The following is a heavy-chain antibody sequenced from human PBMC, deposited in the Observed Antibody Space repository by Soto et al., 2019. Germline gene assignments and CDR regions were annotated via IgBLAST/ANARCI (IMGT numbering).Heavy chain of an antibody. D-gene: IGHD3-16*01. V-gene: IGHV4-59*01. Sequence: PSETLSLTCTVSGGSISSYYWSWIRQPPGKGLEWIGYIYYSGSTNYNPSLKSRVTISVDTSKNQFSLKLSSVTAADTAVYYCARGRIMITFGGARPFDYWGQGTLVTVS. CDR3: ARGRIMITFGGARPFDY. CDR1: GGSISSYY. J-gene: IGHJ4*02. CDR2: IYYSGST.